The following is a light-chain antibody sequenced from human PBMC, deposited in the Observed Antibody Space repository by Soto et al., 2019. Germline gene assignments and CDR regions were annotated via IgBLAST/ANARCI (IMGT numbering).Light chain of an antibody. CDR2: DAS. V-gene: IGKV3-11*01. Sequence: EIVLTQSPATLSLSPGERATLSCRASQSVSSYLAWYQQKVGQAPRLLIYDASNRATGIPARFSGSGSGTDFTLNISSLEPDDAAVYYCQQRSHWPYTFGQGTKLEIK. J-gene: IGKJ2*01. CDR3: QQRSHWPYT. CDR1: QSVSSY.